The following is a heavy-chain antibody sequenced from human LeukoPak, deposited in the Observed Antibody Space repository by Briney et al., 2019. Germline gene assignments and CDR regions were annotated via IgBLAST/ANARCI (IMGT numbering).Heavy chain of an antibody. CDR3: AGLVGRYSSGLYYYYFDY. J-gene: IGHJ4*02. CDR2: MYLSGTT. D-gene: IGHD3-22*01. CDR1: GDSINSLDL. Sequence: SGTLSLTCTVSGDSINSLDLWSWVRQPPGKGLEWIGEMYLSGTTHSNPSVRSRVTISIDKSKNQFFLNLSSVTAADTAVYYCAGLVGRYSSGLYYYYFDYWGQGTLVTVSS. V-gene: IGHV4-4*02.